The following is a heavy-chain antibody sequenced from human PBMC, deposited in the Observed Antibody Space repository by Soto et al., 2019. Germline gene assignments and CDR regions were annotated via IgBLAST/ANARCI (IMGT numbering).Heavy chain of an antibody. CDR1: GYTFPSYG. V-gene: IGHV1-18*01. D-gene: IGHD6-19*01. J-gene: IGHJ3*02. CDR3: ARDVAAIDAFDI. CDR2: ISAYNGNT. Sequence: ASVKVSCKASGYTFPSYGISWVRQAPGQGLEWMGWISAYNGNTNYAQKLQGRVTMTTDTSTSTAYMELRSLRSDDTAVYYCARDVAAIDAFDIWGQGTMVTVSS.